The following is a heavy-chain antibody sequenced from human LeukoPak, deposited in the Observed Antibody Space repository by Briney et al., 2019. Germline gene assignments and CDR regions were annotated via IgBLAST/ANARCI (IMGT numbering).Heavy chain of an antibody. CDR3: ARTLRGYSSSYYYYMDV. J-gene: IGHJ6*03. CDR1: GYTFTGYY. CDR2: INPNSGGT. D-gene: IGHD5-18*01. V-gene: IGHV1-2*02. Sequence: ASVKVSCKASGYTFTGYYMHWVRHAPGQGLEWMGWINPNSGGTNYAQKFQGRVTMTRDTSISTAYMELSSLRSEDTAVYYCARTLRGYSSSYYYYMDVWGKGTTVTVSS.